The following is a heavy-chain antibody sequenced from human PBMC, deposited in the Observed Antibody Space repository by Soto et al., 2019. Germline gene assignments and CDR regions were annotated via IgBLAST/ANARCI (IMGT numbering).Heavy chain of an antibody. V-gene: IGHV4-31*03. D-gene: IGHD3-10*01. J-gene: IGHJ6*02. Sequence: SETLSLTCSVSGGSISSGGYYWSWVRQHPGKGLEWIGYIYYSGSTYYNPSLKSRVTISVDTSKNQFSLKLSSVTAADTAVYYCARGRRAYYYGSALYGMDVWGQGTTVTVSS. CDR3: ARGRRAYYYGSALYGMDV. CDR2: IYYSGST. CDR1: GGSISSGGYY.